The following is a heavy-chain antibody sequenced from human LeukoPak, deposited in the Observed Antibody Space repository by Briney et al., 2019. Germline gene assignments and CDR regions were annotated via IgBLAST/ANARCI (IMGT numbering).Heavy chain of an antibody. CDR3: ARDVPDYYYYGLDV. D-gene: IGHD2-2*01. V-gene: IGHV3-23*01. Sequence: GGSLRLSCAASGFTFDIYAMTWVRQAPGKGPDWVSGISASANSTYYADSVKGRFTISRDNAKNSLFLQMNSLRAEDTALYYCARDVPDYYYYGLDVWGQGTTVTVSS. CDR2: ISASANST. CDR1: GFTFDIYA. J-gene: IGHJ6*02.